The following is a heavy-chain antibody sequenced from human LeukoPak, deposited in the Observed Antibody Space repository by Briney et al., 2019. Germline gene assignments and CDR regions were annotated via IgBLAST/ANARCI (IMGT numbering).Heavy chain of an antibody. CDR1: GFTFTNYN. V-gene: IGHV3-48*01. CDR3: ARLYGDCFDP. CDR2: ISGGSGTI. J-gene: IGHJ5*02. D-gene: IGHD4-17*01. Sequence: GGSLRLSCAASGFTFTNYNMNWVRQAPGKGLEWISYISGGSGTIYYADSVRGRFTVSRDNAKDSLWLQMDSLRVEDTAVHFCARLYGDCFDPWGPGTLVTVSS.